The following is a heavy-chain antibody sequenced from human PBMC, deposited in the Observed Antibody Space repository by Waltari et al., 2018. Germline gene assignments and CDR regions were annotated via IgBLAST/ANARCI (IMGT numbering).Heavy chain of an antibody. CDR1: GFSLTDYY. D-gene: IGHD3-16*02. CDR2: LDPYRGTT. Sequence: QVQLVQSGAEVRKPGASVKVSCRASGFSLTDYYLHWVRQAPGQGLEWRGWLDPYRGTTNLAQKCQGRVTMPSDTSISTAFMEVSRLRSDDTAVFYCARGPLEGLIVDVDFWGQGTLVTVSS. V-gene: IGHV1-2*02. J-gene: IGHJ4*02. CDR3: ARGPLEGLIVDVDF.